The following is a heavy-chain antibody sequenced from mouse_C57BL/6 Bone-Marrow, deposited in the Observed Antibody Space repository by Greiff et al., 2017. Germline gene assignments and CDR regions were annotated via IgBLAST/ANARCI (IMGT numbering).Heavy chain of an antibody. CDR2: IDPSDSYT. CDR3: ASSYYDDDEYFDV. V-gene: IGHV1-69*01. Sequence: VQLQQPGAELVMPGASVKLSCKASGYTFTSYWMHWVKQRPGQGLEWIGAIDPSDSYTNYNQKFKGKSTLTVDKSSSTAYMQLSSLTSEDSAVYYCASSYYDDDEYFDVWGTGTTVTVSS. J-gene: IGHJ1*03. D-gene: IGHD2-4*01. CDR1: GYTFTSYW.